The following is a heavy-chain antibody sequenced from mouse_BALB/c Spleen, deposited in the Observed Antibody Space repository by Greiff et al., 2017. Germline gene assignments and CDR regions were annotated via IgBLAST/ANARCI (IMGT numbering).Heavy chain of an antibody. CDR3: ASRPLTGTAWFAY. CDR1: GYSITSGYY. CDR2: ISYDGSN. D-gene: IGHD4-1*01. Sequence: EVQLQQSGPGLVKPSQSLSLTCSVTGYSITSGYYWNWIRQFPGNKLEWMGYISYDGSNNYNPSLKNRISITRDTSKNQFFLKLNSVTTEDTATYYCASRPLTGTAWFAYWGQGTLVTVSA. J-gene: IGHJ3*01. V-gene: IGHV3-6*02.